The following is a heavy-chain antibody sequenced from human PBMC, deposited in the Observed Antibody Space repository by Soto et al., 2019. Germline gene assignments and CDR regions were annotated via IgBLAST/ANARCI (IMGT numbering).Heavy chain of an antibody. D-gene: IGHD6-13*01. J-gene: IGHJ4*02. CDR3: AKDRSSSWPFDY. Sequence: PGGSLRLSCAASGFTFSSYGMHWVRQAPGKGLEWVAVIAYDGSNKYYADSVKGRFTISRDNSKKTLYLQMNSLRAEDTAVYYCAKDRSSSWPFDYWGKGTLVTVSS. V-gene: IGHV3-30*18. CDR1: GFTFSSYG. CDR2: IAYDGSNK.